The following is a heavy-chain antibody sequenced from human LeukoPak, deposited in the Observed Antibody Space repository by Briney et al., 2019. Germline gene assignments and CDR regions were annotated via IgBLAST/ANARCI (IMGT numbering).Heavy chain of an antibody. D-gene: IGHD1-26*01. Sequence: SETLSLTCSVSGGSISSNTYYWAWIRQPPGKGLEWLESGNTYYNPSLRSRVTISGDTSNNQLSLKVNSVTAADTAVYYCARESEVGAAFFDYWGQGTLVTVSS. CDR2: GNT. V-gene: IGHV4-39*07. CDR1: GGSISSNTYY. CDR3: ARESEVGAAFFDY. J-gene: IGHJ4*02.